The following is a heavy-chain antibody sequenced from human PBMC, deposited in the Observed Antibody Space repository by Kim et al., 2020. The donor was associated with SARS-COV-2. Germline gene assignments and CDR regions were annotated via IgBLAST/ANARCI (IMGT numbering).Heavy chain of an antibody. D-gene: IGHD4-17*01. J-gene: IGHJ3*01. Sequence: YYADSVKGRFTISRDNAKNSLYLQMNSLRDEDTAVYYCAVPNDYGDYDALWGQGTMVTVSS. V-gene: IGHV3-48*02. CDR3: AVPNDYGDYDAL.